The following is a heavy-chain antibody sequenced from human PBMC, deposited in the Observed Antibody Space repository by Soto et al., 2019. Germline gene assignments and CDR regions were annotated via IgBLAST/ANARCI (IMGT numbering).Heavy chain of an antibody. CDR2: ISAYNGNT. J-gene: IGHJ4*02. D-gene: IGHD5-18*01. CDR1: CYTFSSYG. Sequence: GGSVEGSFKASCYTFSSYGISWVRQAPGQGLEWMGWISAYNGNTNYAQKLQGRVTMTTDTSTSTAYMELRSLRSDDTAVYYCARASLWEFDYWGQGTLVTVSS. V-gene: IGHV1-18*01. CDR3: ARASLWEFDY.